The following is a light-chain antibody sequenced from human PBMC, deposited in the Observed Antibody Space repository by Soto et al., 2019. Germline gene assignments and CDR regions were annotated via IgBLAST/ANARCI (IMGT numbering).Light chain of an antibody. Sequence: DIQMTQFPSTLSASVGARVTITCRASQSIRSWLAWYQQKPGKAPKLLIYDGSSLQSGVPSGFSGSGSGTEFTLTINSLQPDDFATYYCQQYSAYPYTFGQGTKVETK. V-gene: IGKV1-5*01. CDR2: DGS. J-gene: IGKJ2*01. CDR3: QQYSAYPYT. CDR1: QSIRSW.